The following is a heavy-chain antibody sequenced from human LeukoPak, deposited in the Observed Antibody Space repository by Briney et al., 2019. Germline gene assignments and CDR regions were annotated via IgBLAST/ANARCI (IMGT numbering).Heavy chain of an antibody. Sequence: GGSLRLSCEASEFTFSSYSMNWVRQAPGKGLEWVSYISSSSSTIYYAESVKGRFTIYRDNAKNSLYLQMNSLRVEDTAVYYCARSRGNSGSYPLDYWGQGTLVTVSS. J-gene: IGHJ4*02. V-gene: IGHV3-48*01. CDR2: ISSSSSTI. CDR1: EFTFSSYS. CDR3: ARSRGNSGSYPLDY. D-gene: IGHD1-26*01.